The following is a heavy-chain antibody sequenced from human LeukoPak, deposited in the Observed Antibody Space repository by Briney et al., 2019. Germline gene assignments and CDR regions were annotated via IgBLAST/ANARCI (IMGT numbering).Heavy chain of an antibody. CDR1: GYTFTSYD. J-gene: IGHJ6*03. D-gene: IGHD1-7*01. Sequence: ASVKVSCKASGYTFTSYDINWVRQATGQGLEWMGWMNPNSGNTGYAQKFQGGVTMTRNTSISTAYMELSSLRSEDTAVYYCATTGTNSYYYYMDVWGKGTTVTVSS. CDR2: MNPNSGNT. V-gene: IGHV1-8*01. CDR3: ATTGTNSYYYYMDV.